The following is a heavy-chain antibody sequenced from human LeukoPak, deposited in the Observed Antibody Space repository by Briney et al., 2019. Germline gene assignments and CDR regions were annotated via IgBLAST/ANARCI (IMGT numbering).Heavy chain of an antibody. V-gene: IGHV3-23*01. D-gene: IGHD6-6*01. CDR1: GFTFSSYA. Sequence: PGGSLRLSCAASGFTFSSYAMSWVRQAPGKGLEWVSAISGSGDSTYYADSVKGRLTISRDNAKNTLYVQMNSLRAEDTAVYYCARGYSSSNDYWGQGTLVTVSS. CDR3: ARGYSSSNDY. J-gene: IGHJ4*02. CDR2: ISGSGDST.